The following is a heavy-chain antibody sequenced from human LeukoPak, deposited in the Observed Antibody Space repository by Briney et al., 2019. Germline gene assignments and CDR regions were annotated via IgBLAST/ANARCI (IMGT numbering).Heavy chain of an antibody. V-gene: IGHV1-69*13. J-gene: IGHJ5*02. Sequence: GASVKVSCKASGYTFTGYYMHWVRQAPGQGLEWMGGIIPIFGTANYAQKFQGRVTITADESTSTAYMELSSLRSEDTAVYYCVTRGPFPPKYYDFWSGYLGWFDPWGQGTLVTVSS. CDR1: GYTFTGYY. CDR2: IIPIFGTA. D-gene: IGHD3-3*01. CDR3: VTRGPFPPKYYDFWSGYLGWFDP.